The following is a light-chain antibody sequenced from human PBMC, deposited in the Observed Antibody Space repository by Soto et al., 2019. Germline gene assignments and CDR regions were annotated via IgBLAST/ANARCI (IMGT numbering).Light chain of an antibody. V-gene: IGKV1-6*01. CDR2: AAS. CDR3: LQDYNYPWT. Sequence: IQMTPSPSTPSASVGGRGTTTCRASQSISSWLAWYQPKPGKAPKLLIYAASSLQSGVPSRFSGSGSGTDFTLTISSLQPEDFATYYCLQDYNYPWTFGQGTKVDI. CDR1: QSISSW. J-gene: IGKJ1*01.